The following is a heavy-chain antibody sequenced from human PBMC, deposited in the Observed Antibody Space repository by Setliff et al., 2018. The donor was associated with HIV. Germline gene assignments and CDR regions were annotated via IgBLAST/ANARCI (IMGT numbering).Heavy chain of an antibody. CDR1: GGSISRGSYY. CDR3: ARGKDDNFWSYGMDV. D-gene: IGHD3-3*01. V-gene: IGHV4-61*02. J-gene: IGHJ6*02. CDR2: IYTSGSI. Sequence: PSETLSLTCTVSGGSISRGSYYWSWIRQPAGKGLEWIGRIYTSGSIHYNPSLKSRITISVDTSKNQLSLKLSSVTAADTAVYYCARGKDDNFWSYGMDVWGQGTTVTVSS.